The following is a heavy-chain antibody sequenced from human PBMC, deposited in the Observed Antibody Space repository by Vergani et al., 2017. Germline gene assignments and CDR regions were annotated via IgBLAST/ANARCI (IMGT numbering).Heavy chain of an antibody. CDR1: GYTFTSYY. V-gene: IGHV1-69*09. J-gene: IGHJ6*03. CDR3: ARDGGYCSGGSCNYYYYYMDV. D-gene: IGHD2-15*01. Sequence: QVQLVQSGAEVKKPGASVKVSCKASGYTFTSYYMHWVRQAPGQGLEWMGRIIPILGIANYAQKFQGRVMITADKSTSTAYMELSSLRAEDTAVYYCARDGGYCSGGSCNYYYYYMDVWGKGP. CDR2: IIPILGIA.